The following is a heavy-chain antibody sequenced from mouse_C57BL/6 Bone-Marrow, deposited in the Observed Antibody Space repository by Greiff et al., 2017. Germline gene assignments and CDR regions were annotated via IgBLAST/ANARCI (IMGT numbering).Heavy chain of an antibody. CDR2: IYPGGGYT. D-gene: IGHD1-1*01. V-gene: IGHV1-63*01. J-gene: IGHJ2*01. CDR1: GYTFTNYW. CDR3: ARTDYYGSSGGYFDY. Sequence: VQRVESGAELVRPGTSVKMSCKASGYTFTNYWIGWAKQRPGHGLEWIGDIYPGGGYTNYNEKFKGKATLTADKSSSTAYMQFSSLTSEDSAIYYCARTDYYGSSGGYFDYWGQGTTLTVSS.